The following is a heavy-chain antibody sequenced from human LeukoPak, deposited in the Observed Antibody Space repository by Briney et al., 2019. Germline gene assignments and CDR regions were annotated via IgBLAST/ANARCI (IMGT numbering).Heavy chain of an antibody. CDR1: GFTFSDYY. V-gene: IGHV3-23*01. CDR3: ARQGRDVVVPAAIGY. D-gene: IGHD2-2*01. CDR2: ISGSGADT. J-gene: IGHJ4*02. Sequence: GGSLRLSCAASGFTFSDYYMSWVRQAPGKGLEWVSAISGSGADTYYADSVKGRFTISRDNSKNTLFLQMNSLRAEDTAVYYCARQGRDVVVPAAIGYWGQGTLVTVSS.